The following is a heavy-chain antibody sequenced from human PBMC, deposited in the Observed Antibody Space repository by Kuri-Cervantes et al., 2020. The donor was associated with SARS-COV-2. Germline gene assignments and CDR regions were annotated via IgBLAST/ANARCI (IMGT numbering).Heavy chain of an antibody. V-gene: IGHV1-24*01. D-gene: IGHD6-19*01. Sequence: ASVKVSCKVSGYTLTEFSMHWVRQAPGKGLEWMGGFDPEDGETIYAQKFQGRVTMTEDTSTDTAYMELSGLRSDDTALYFCARDFDPPSTRAVARNVEYSYYYYMDVWGKGTTVTVSS. CDR3: ARDFDPPSTRAVARNVEYSYYYYMDV. CDR2: FDPEDGET. CDR1: GYTLTEFS. J-gene: IGHJ6*03.